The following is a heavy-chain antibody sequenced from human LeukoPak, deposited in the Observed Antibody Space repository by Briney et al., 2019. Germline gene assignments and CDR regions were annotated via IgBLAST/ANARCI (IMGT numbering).Heavy chain of an antibody. J-gene: IGHJ6*03. Sequence: GGSLRLSCAASGFTFSSYAMHWVRQAPGKGLEYVSTISNKGGSTYYANSVKGRFTISRDNSKNTLYLQMGSLRAEDMAVYYCAKGSKLVVITRDHYMAVWGKGTTVTISS. CDR3: AKGSKLVVITRDHYMAV. CDR1: GFTFSSYA. CDR2: ISNKGGST. V-gene: IGHV3-64*01. D-gene: IGHD3-22*01.